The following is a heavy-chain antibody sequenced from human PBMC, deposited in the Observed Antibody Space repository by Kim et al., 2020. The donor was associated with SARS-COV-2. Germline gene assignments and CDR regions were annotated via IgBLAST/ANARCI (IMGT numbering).Heavy chain of an antibody. CDR2: ISYDGSNK. CDR1: GFTFSSYA. J-gene: IGHJ4*02. Sequence: GGSLRLSCAASGFTFSSYAMHWVRQAPGKRLEWVAVISYDGSNKYYADSVKGRFTISRDNSKNTLYLQMNSLRAEDTAVYYCARDEWDSSGHDYWGQGTL. V-gene: IGHV3-30*04. D-gene: IGHD6-19*01. CDR3: ARDEWDSSGHDY.